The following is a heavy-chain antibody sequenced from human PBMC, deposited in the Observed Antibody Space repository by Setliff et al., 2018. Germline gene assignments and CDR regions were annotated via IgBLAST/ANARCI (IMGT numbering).Heavy chain of an antibody. D-gene: IGHD6-19*01. CDR1: GYTFTDYF. Sequence: GASVKVSCKASGYTFTDYFIHWVRQVPGQGPECMGWINPNSGTTNFAQKFQGRITVTSDTSINTAYMELSGLRFDDTAVYYCARDRVSGWYITHDHWGQGTLVTISS. V-gene: IGHV1-2*02. CDR2: INPNSGTT. J-gene: IGHJ4*02. CDR3: ARDRVSGWYITHDH.